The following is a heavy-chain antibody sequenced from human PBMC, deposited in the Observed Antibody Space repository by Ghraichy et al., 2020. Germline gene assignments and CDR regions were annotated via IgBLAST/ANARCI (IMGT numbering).Heavy chain of an antibody. J-gene: IGHJ4*02. CDR3: ARVTGSHSVQRFDY. Sequence: GGSLRLSCAASGFTFSSYSMNWVRQAPGKGLEWVSSISSSSSYIYYADSVKGRFTISRDNAKNSLYLQMNSLRAEDTAVYYCARVTGSHSVQRFDYWGQGTLVTVSS. CDR1: GFTFSSYS. V-gene: IGHV3-21*01. CDR2: ISSSSSYI. D-gene: IGHD7-27*01.